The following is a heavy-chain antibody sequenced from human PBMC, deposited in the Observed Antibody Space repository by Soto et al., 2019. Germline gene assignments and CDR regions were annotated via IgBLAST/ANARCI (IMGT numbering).Heavy chain of an antibody. D-gene: IGHD2-2*01. J-gene: IGHJ6*02. CDR3: TRAQLPYYYGMDV. CDR1: GFTFSNAW. CDR2: IKSKTDGGTT. Sequence: ESGGGLVKPGGSLRLSCAASGFTFSNAWMNWVRQAPGKGLEWVGRIKSKTDGGTTDYAAPVKGRFTISRDDSKNTLYLQMNSLKTEDTAVYYCTRAQLPYYYGMDVWGQGTTVTVSS. V-gene: IGHV3-15*07.